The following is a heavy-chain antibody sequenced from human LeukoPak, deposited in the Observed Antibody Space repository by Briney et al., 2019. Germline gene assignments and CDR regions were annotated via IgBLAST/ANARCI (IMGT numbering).Heavy chain of an antibody. J-gene: IGHJ4*02. V-gene: IGHV3-21*01. Sequence: GGSLRLSCAASGFIFSNYNMNWLRQAPGKGLEWVATIGTDGGYIYYADSVKGRFTISRDNAKSSLYLQMNSLRAEDTAVYYCARPYWGYYFDNWGQGTLVTVPS. CDR2: IGTDGGYI. CDR1: GFIFSNYN. D-gene: IGHD7-27*01. CDR3: ARPYWGYYFDN.